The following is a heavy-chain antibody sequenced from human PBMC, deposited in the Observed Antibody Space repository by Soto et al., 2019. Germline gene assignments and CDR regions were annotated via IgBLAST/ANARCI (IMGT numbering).Heavy chain of an antibody. CDR3: ASWVGATPYYYYGMDV. D-gene: IGHD1-26*01. Sequence: SETLSLTCDISGGFIYNSHSFWGWVRHPPVKGLELIGRINHTGGTYYNPSLKSRVTVSVDTSKNQFSLKLSSVTAADTAVYYCASWVGATPYYYYGMDVWGQGTTVTVSS. CDR2: INHTGGT. J-gene: IGHJ6*02. CDR1: GGFIYNSHSF. V-gene: IGHV4-39*01.